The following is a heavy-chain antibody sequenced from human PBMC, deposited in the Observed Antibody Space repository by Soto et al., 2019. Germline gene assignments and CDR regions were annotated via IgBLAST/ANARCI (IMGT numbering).Heavy chain of an antibody. J-gene: IGHJ6*02. Sequence: QVQLVQSGAEVKKPGASVKVSCKASGYSFTRHDINWVRQAPGQGLEWMGWINPSSGNTGYAQRFLGRLTMTTDTSTSTAYMELSGLKSADTAIYYRAREGILFSVVIVFYGRDVWGQGTTVTVPS. CDR2: INPSSGNT. D-gene: IGHD2-15*01. CDR1: GYSFTRHD. V-gene: IGHV1-8*01. CDR3: AREGILFSVVIVFYGRDV.